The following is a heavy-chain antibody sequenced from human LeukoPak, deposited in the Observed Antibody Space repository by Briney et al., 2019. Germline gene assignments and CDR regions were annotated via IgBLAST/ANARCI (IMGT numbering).Heavy chain of an antibody. J-gene: IGHJ4*02. CDR2: ISSSGSTI. D-gene: IGHD3-10*01. Sequence: GGSLRLSCAASGFTFSDYYMSWIRQAPGKGLEWVSYISSSGSTIYYADSVKGRFTISRDNAKNSLYLQMNSLRAEDTAVYYCARDHPEQKDVLLWFGELFRGGRSPYYFDYWGQGTLVTVSS. V-gene: IGHV3-11*01. CDR1: GFTFSDYY. CDR3: ARDHPEQKDVLLWFGELFRGGRSPYYFDY.